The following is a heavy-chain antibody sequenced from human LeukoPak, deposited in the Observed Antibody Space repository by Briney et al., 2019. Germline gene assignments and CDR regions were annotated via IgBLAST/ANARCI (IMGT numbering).Heavy chain of an antibody. J-gene: IGHJ4*02. V-gene: IGHV3-30*18. CDR2: ISYDGSNK. Sequence: GGSLRLSCAASGFTFSSYGMHWVRQAPGKGLEWVAVISYDGSNKYYADSVKGRFTISRDNSKNTLYLQMNSLRAEDTAVYYCAKNYYDSSGYQAYYFDYWGQGTLVTVSS. CDR3: AKNYYDSSGYQAYYFDY. D-gene: IGHD3-22*01. CDR1: GFTFSSYG.